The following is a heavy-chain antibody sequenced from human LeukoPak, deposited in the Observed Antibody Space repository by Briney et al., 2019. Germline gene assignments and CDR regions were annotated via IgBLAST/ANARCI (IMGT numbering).Heavy chain of an antibody. CDR2: IDWDDDK. Sequence: SGPALVRPTQTLTLTCTFSGFSLSTSGMCVSWIRQPPGKALEWLARIDWDDDKYYSTSLKTRLTISKDTSKNQVVLTMTNMDPVDTATYYCARIEPYYYYMDVWGKGTTVTVSS. J-gene: IGHJ6*03. CDR3: ARIEPYYYYMDV. CDR1: GFSLSTSGMC. V-gene: IGHV2-70*11. D-gene: IGHD1-14*01.